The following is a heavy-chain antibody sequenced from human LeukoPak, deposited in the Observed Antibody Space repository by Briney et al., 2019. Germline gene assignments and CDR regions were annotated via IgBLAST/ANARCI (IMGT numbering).Heavy chain of an antibody. CDR1: GGSISSYY. CDR3: ARDQGYDSSGYFFGFDY. CDR2: IYTSGST. D-gene: IGHD3-22*01. V-gene: IGHV4-4*07. Sequence: SETLSLTCTVSGGSISSYYWSWIRQPAGKGLEWIGRIYTSGSTNYNPSLKSRVTMSVDTSKNQFSLKLGSVTAADTAVYYCARDQGYDSSGYFFGFDYWGQGTLVTVSS. J-gene: IGHJ4*02.